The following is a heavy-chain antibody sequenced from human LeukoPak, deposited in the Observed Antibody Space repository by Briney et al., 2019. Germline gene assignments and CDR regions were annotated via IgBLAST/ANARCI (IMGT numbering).Heavy chain of an antibody. Sequence: QPGGSLRLSCAASGFTFSSYAMSWVRQAPGKGLELVANIKQDRSEKYCVDSVKGRFTISRDNAKNSLYLQMNSLRAEDTAVYYCARLREIPVFGVVTKSTSYFDYWGQGTLVTVSS. J-gene: IGHJ4*02. D-gene: IGHD3-3*01. CDR1: GFTFSSYA. CDR3: ARLREIPVFGVVTKSTSYFDY. V-gene: IGHV3-7*01. CDR2: IKQDRSEK.